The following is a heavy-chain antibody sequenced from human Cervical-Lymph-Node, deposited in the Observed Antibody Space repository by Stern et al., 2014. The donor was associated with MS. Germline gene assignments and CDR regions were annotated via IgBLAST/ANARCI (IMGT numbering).Heavy chain of an antibody. D-gene: IGHD5-18*01. J-gene: IGHJ4*02. Sequence: EVQLVESGTEVKKPGESLKISRKGSGYSFSNYWIGWVRQMPGKGLEWIGIIYPGDCDTRYSPSFQGQVPISSDKSINTAYLQWSSLKASDTAIYYCATAPPRGYTYGNFDYWGQGTLVTVSS. CDR2: IYPGDCDT. V-gene: IGHV5-51*03. CDR1: GYSFSNYW. CDR3: ATAPPRGYTYGNFDY.